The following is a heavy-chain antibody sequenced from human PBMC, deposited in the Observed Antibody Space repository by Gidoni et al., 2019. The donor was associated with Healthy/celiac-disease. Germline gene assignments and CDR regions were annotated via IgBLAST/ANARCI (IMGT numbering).Heavy chain of an antibody. Sequence: QVQLVESGGGGVQPGRSLRLSCAASEFTFSSFANHWVRQAPGKGLEWVAVIASDGSNKYYADSVKGRFTMSRDNSKNTLYLQMNTLRAEDTAVYYCARDMRHYFGSGRNSYYFDYWGQGTLVTVSP. CDR1: EFTFSSFA. J-gene: IGHJ4*02. V-gene: IGHV3-30-3*01. CDR2: IASDGSNK. D-gene: IGHD3-10*01. CDR3: ARDMRHYFGSGRNSYYFDY.